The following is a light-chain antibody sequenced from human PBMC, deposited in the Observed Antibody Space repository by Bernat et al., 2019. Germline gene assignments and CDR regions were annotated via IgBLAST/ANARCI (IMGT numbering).Light chain of an antibody. CDR2: DVS. V-gene: IGLV2-11*01. CDR3: CSYAGSFNWV. J-gene: IGLJ3*02. CDR1: SRDVGTYKY. Sequence: QPRSVSGSPGQSVTISCTGTSRDVGTYKYVSWYQQHPGKAPKVMIYDVSNRPSGVPDRFSGSKSGNTASMTIYGLQADDEADYYCCSYAGSFNWVFGGGTKVTVL.